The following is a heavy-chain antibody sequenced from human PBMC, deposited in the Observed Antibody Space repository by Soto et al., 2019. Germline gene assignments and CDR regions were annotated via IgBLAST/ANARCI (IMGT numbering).Heavy chain of an antibody. V-gene: IGHV3-23*01. CDR3: ARGYCSSTSCSYFYHGMDV. D-gene: IGHD2-2*01. CDR2: ISGSGGST. CDR1: GFTFSSYA. J-gene: IGHJ6*02. Sequence: PGGSLRLSCAASGFTFSSYAMSWVRQAPGKGLEWVSAISGSGGSTYYADSVKGRFTISRDNAKNTLYLQMNSLRAEDTAVYYCARGYCSSTSCSYFYHGMDVWGQGTTVTVSS.